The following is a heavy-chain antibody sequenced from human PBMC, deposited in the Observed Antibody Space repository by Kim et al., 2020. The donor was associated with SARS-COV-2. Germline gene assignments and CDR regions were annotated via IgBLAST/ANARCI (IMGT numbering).Heavy chain of an antibody. V-gene: IGHV3-23*01. Sequence: GGSLRLSCAASGFTFSSYAMSWVRQAPGKGLEWVSAISGSGGSTYYADSVKGRFTISRDNSKNTLYLQMNSLRAEDTAVYYCAKDHNRYCSSTSCSNAGGGQGTLVTVSS. D-gene: IGHD2-2*01. CDR2: ISGSGGST. CDR3: AKDHNRYCSSTSCSNAG. CDR1: GFTFSSYA. J-gene: IGHJ4*02.